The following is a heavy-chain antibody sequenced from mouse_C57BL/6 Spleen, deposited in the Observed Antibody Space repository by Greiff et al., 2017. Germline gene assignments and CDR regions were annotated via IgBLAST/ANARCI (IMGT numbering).Heavy chain of an antibody. CDR2: INPGSGGT. CDR3: ARSDDGYYFDY. D-gene: IGHD2-3*01. CDR1: GYAFTNYL. V-gene: IGHV1-54*01. J-gene: IGHJ2*01. Sequence: VKLMESGAELVRPGTSVKVSCKASGYAFTNYLIEWVKQRPGQGLEWIGVINPGSGGTNYNEKFKGKATLTADKSSSTAYMQLSSLTSEDSAVYFCARSDDGYYFDYWGQGTTLTVSS.